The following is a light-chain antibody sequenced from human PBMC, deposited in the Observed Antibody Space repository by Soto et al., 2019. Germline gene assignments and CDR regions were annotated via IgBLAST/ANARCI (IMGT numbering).Light chain of an antibody. CDR1: SSDVGGYNY. V-gene: IGLV2-14*01. J-gene: IGLJ1*01. CDR3: TSYTSRSTLDV. Sequence: QSVLTQPASVSGSPGQSITISCTGTSSDVGGYNYVSWYQQHPGKAPKLMIYEVTNRPSGVSDRFSGSKSGHTASLTISGLQYEDEADYFCTSYTSRSTLDVFGTGTKVTV. CDR2: EVT.